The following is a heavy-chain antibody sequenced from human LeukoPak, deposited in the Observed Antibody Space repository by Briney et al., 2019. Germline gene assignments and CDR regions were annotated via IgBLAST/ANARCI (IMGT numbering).Heavy chain of an antibody. CDR2: IRYDGSNK. J-gene: IGHJ4*02. D-gene: IGHD2-8*01. CDR3: AKDPDCTSGVCYTFFDY. V-gene: IGHV3-30*02. CDR1: GFTFSSYG. Sequence: GGSLRLSCAASGFTFSSYGMHWVHQAPGKGLEWVAFIRYDGSNKYYADSVKGRFTISRDNSKNTLYLQMNSLRAEDTAVYYCAKDPDCTSGVCYTFFDYWGQGTLVTVSS.